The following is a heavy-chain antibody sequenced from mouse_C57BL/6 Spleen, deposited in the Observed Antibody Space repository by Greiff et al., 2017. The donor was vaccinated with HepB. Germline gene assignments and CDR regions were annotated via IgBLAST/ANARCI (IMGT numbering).Heavy chain of an antibody. CDR2: IHPNSGST. CDR1: GYTFTSYW. V-gene: IGHV1-64*01. D-gene: IGHD2-4*01. CDR3: AGGDYLYAMDY. J-gene: IGHJ4*01. Sequence: VQLQQPGAELVKPGASVKLSCKASGYTFTSYWMHWVKQRPGQGLEWIGMIHPNSGSTNYNVKFKSKATLTVDKSSSTAYMQLSSLTSEDSAVYYCAGGDYLYAMDYWGQGTSVTVSS.